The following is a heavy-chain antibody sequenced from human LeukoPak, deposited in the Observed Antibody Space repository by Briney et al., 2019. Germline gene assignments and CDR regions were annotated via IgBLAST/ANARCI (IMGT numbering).Heavy chain of an antibody. CDR2: VYYSGST. CDR3: ARSTASSGLDY. V-gene: IGHV4-30-4*01. J-gene: IGHJ4*02. D-gene: IGHD3-22*01. CDR1: GGSISSGDYY. Sequence: SQTLSLTCTVSGGSISSGDYYWSWIRQPPGKGLEWIGYVYYSGSTYYNPSLKSRVTISVDTSKNQFSLKLSSVTAAGTAVYYCARSTASSGLDYWGQGTLVTVSS.